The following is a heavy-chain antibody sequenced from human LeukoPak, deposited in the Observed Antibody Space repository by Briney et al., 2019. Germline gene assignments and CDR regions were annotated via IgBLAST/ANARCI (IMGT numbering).Heavy chain of an antibody. D-gene: IGHD2-15*01. CDR1: GGTFSSYA. V-gene: IGHV1-69*13. CDR3: ARDANHCSGGSCYLVRWFDP. Sequence: SVKVSCKASGGTFSSYAISWGRQAPGQGLEWMGGIIPIFGTANYAQKFQGRVTITADESTSTAYMELSSLRSEDTAVYYCARDANHCSGGSCYLVRWFDPWGQGTLVTVSS. J-gene: IGHJ5*02. CDR2: IIPIFGTA.